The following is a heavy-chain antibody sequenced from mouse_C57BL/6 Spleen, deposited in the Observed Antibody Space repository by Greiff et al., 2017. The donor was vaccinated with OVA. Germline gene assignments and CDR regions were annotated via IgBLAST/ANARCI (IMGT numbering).Heavy chain of an antibody. J-gene: IGHJ2*01. V-gene: IGHV5-9-1*02. CDR3: TRDRGGAGDFDY. D-gene: IGHD3-1*01. CDR1: GFTFSSYA. Sequence: EVQLVESGEGLVKPGGSLKLSCAASGFTFSSYALSWVRQTPEKRLEWVAYISSGGDYIYYADTVKGRFTISRDNARNTLYLQMSSLKSEDTAMYYCTRDRGGAGDFDYWGQGTTLTVSS. CDR2: ISSGGDYI.